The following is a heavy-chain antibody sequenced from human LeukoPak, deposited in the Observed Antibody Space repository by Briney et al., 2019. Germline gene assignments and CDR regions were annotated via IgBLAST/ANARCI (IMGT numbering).Heavy chain of an antibody. D-gene: IGHD3-10*01. J-gene: IGHJ4*02. CDR1: GGSISNYY. CDR3: ARLGGSGYYGSGSYYKDY. CDR2: IYYSGST. V-gene: IGHV4-59*12. Sequence: SETLSLTCTVSGGSISNYYWSWIRQPPGKGLEWIGYIYYSGSTNYNPSLRSRVTISVDTSKNQFSLKLSSVTAADTAVYYCARLGGSGYYGSGSYYKDYWGQGTLVTVSS.